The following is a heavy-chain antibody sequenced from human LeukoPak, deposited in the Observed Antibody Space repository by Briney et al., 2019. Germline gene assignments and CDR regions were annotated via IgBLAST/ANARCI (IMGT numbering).Heavy chain of an antibody. J-gene: IGHJ4*02. Sequence: PGGSLRLSCAASGFTFDDYAMHWVRQSPGKGLQWVSFISWDSRSVYYADSVKGRFAISRDNNKNSVFLQMNSLTAEDTAFYYCARDSQDCSASTCYFDYWGQGTLVTVSA. D-gene: IGHD2-15*01. CDR3: ARDSQDCSASTCYFDY. CDR1: GFTFDDYA. V-gene: IGHV3-43D*03. CDR2: ISWDSRSV.